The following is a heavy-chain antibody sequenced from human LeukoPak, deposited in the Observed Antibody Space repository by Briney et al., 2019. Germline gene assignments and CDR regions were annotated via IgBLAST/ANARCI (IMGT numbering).Heavy chain of an antibody. Sequence: SETLSLTCTVSGGSISSSTYYWGWIRQPPGKGLEWIGSIYYSGSTYNNPSLKSQVTIFVDTSKNQLSLKLSSVTATDTAVYYCARTYGDYDDAFDVWGQGTMVTVSS. V-gene: IGHV4-39*01. D-gene: IGHD4-17*01. CDR3: ARTYGDYDDAFDV. CDR1: GGSISSSTYY. CDR2: IYYSGST. J-gene: IGHJ3*01.